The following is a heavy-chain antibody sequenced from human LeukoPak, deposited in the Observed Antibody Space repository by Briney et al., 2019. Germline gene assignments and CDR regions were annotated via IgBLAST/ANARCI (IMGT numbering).Heavy chain of an antibody. CDR1: GFTFSSYA. J-gene: IGHJ3*02. CDR2: ISGSGGST. CDR3: AKDQGLAIDAFDI. V-gene: IGHV3-23*01. Sequence: GGSLRLSCAASGFTFSSYATSWVRQAPGKGLEWVSAISGSGGSTYYADSVKGRFTISRDNSKNTLYLQMNSLRAEDTAVYYCAKDQGLAIDAFDIWGQGTMVTVSS.